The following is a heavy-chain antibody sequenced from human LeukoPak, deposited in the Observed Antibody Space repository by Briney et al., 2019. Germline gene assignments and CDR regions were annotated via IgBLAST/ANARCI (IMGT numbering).Heavy chain of an antibody. J-gene: IGHJ3*02. CDR1: GFTFSTYA. CDR2: ISFDGTMT. CDR3: ARDPPRAVAVADAFDI. V-gene: IGHV3-30-3*01. D-gene: IGHD6-19*01. Sequence: PGGSLRLSCAASGFTFSTYAVHWVRQAPGKGLQWVALISFDGTMTYYADSVKGRFTISRDNSNNTLYLQMNNLRADDTAVYFCARDPPRAVAVADAFDIWGQGTMVTVSS.